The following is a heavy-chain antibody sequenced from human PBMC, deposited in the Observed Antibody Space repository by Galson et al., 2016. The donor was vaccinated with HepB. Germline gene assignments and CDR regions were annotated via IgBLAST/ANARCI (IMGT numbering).Heavy chain of an antibody. Sequence: SVKVSCKASRYTFTTYWMHWVRQAPGQGLEWVGVINPSGGGTSYAQKFQGRVSMTSDTSTSTVYMQLISLRSEDTAVYYCARPFYGEYYYLDYWGQGTLVIVSS. J-gene: IGHJ4*02. V-gene: IGHV1-46*01. CDR3: ARPFYGEYYYLDY. CDR1: RYTFTTYW. D-gene: IGHD4-17*01. CDR2: INPSGGGT.